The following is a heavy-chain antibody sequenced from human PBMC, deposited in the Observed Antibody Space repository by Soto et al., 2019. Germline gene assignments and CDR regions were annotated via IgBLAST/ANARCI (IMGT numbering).Heavy chain of an antibody. CDR2: IHSAGGT. CDR3: ARISGGPIC. Sequence: PSETLSLTCSVSGASISGHYCNWFRQPAWKPLEWIGRIHSAGGTNYNVPLTSRVTMSVDTSKNQLSLKLSSVTAADTAVYYCARISGGPICGGQGTLVTVSS. V-gene: IGHV4-4*07. CDR1: GASISGHY. J-gene: IGHJ4*02.